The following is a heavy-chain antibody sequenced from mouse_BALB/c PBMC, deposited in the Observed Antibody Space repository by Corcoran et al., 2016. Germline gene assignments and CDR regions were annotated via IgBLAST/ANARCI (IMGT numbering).Heavy chain of an antibody. J-gene: IGHJ2*01. CDR3: ARDGAYGNYYFDY. CDR2: ISCYNGAT. V-gene: IGHV1S34*01. CDR1: GYSFTGYY. Sequence: LVKTVASVKISCKAAGYSFTGYYMHWVKQSHGKSLEWIGYISCYNGATSYNQKFKGKATFTVDTSSSTAYMQFNSLTSEDSAVYYCARDGAYGNYYFDYWGHGTTLPVSS. D-gene: IGHD2-1*01.